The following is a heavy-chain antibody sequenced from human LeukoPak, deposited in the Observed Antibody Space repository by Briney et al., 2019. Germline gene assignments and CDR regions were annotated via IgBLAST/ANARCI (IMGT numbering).Heavy chain of an antibody. J-gene: IGHJ4*02. CDR2: IQNDGNDK. D-gene: IGHD1-26*01. CDR3: AREIVVATTEEVY. V-gene: IGHV3-30*02. Sequence: PGGSLRLSCAASGLIFSTYGMHWVRQAPGKGLEWVAFIQNDGNDKYYADSVKGRFTVSRDNSKNTLDLQMNSLRAEHTAVYYCAREIVVATTEEVYWGQGTLVTVSS. CDR1: GLIFSTYG.